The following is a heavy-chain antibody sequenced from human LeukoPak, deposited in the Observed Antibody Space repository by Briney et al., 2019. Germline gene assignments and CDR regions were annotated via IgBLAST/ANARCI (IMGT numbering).Heavy chain of an antibody. J-gene: IGHJ4*02. CDR1: GFTFSSYG. CDR2: IWYDGSNK. Sequence: PGRSLRLXCAASGFTFSSYGMHSVRQAPGKGLEWVAVIWYDGSNKYYADSVKGRFTISRDNSKNTLYLQMNSLRAEDTAVYYCAKGPSDVATIPGDYFDYWGQGTLVTVSS. D-gene: IGHD2-15*01. CDR3: AKGPSDVATIPGDYFDY. V-gene: IGHV3-33*06.